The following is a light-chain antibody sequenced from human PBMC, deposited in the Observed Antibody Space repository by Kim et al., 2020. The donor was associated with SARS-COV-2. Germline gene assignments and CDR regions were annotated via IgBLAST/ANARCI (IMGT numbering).Light chain of an antibody. Sequence: IQLTQSPSSLSASVGDRVTITCRASQGISSYLAWYQQKPGKAPKLLIYAASTLQSRVPSRFSGSGSGTDFTLTISSLQPEDFATYYCQQLNSYPPDFGQGTRLEIK. CDR3: QQLNSYPPD. CDR1: QGISSY. J-gene: IGKJ5*01. CDR2: AAS. V-gene: IGKV1-9*01.